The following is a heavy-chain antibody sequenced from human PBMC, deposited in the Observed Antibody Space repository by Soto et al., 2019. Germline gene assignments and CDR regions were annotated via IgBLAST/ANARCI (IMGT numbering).Heavy chain of an antibody. CDR1: GFTFSSYW. J-gene: IGHJ6*03. CDR2: IKQDGSEK. CDR3: ARDLTERYSGYEGTDYYYYYMDV. Sequence: GGSLRLSCAASGFTFSSYWMSWVRQAPGKGLEWVANIKQDGSEKYYVDSVKGRFTISRDNAKNSLYLQMNSLRAEDTAVYYCARDLTERYSGYEGTDYYYYYMDVWGKGTTVTVSS. V-gene: IGHV3-7*01. D-gene: IGHD5-12*01.